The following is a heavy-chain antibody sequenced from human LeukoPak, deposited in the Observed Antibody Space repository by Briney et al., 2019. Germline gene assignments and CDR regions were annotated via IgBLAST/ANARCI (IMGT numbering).Heavy chain of an antibody. Sequence: PGGSLRLSCAASGFTFSDYYMSWIRQAPGKGLEWVSSISSSGSTIYYADSVKGRFTISRDNAKNSLYLQMNSLRAEDTAVYYCAREVRERQWLAGWFDPWGQGTLVTVSS. CDR1: GFTFSDYY. D-gene: IGHD6-19*01. J-gene: IGHJ5*02. CDR3: AREVRERQWLAGWFDP. CDR2: ISSSGSTI. V-gene: IGHV3-11*04.